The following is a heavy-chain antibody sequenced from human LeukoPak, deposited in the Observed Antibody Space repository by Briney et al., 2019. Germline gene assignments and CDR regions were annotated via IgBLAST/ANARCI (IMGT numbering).Heavy chain of an antibody. CDR3: AREGSSGWYRSPHDY. CDR1: GFTFDDYG. Sequence: GALRLSCAASGFTFDDYGMSWVRQAPGKGLEWVSYISSSSTTIYYADSVKGRFTISRDNAKNSLYLQMDSLRAEDTAVYFCAREGSSGWYRSPHDYWGQGTLVTVSS. J-gene: IGHJ4*02. V-gene: IGHV3-48*04. D-gene: IGHD6-19*01. CDR2: ISSSSTTI.